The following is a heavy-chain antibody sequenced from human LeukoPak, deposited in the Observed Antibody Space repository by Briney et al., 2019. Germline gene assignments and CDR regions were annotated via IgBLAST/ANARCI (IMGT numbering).Heavy chain of an antibody. CDR3: AYSQRADVFDY. V-gene: IGHV4-30-2*01. D-gene: IGHD2-15*01. CDR1: GGSISSGGYS. CDR2: IYHSGST. Sequence: SETLSLTCAVSGGSISSGGYSWSWIRQPPGKGLEWIGYIYHSGSTYYNPSLKSRVTISVDRSKNQFSLKLSSVTATDTAVYYCAYSQRADVFDYWGQGTLVTVSS. J-gene: IGHJ4*02.